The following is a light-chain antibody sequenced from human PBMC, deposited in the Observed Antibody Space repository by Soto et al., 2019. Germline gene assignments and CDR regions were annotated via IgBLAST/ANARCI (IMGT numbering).Light chain of an antibody. Sequence: DIQMTQSPSTLSGSVGDRVTITCRASQTISSWLAWYQQKPGKAPKLLIYKASTLKSGVPSRFSGRKSGTQFTLTISSLQPEDFATYYCQQFNSYPITFGQGTRLEIK. J-gene: IGKJ5*01. CDR2: KAS. CDR3: QQFNSYPIT. V-gene: IGKV1-5*03. CDR1: QTISSW.